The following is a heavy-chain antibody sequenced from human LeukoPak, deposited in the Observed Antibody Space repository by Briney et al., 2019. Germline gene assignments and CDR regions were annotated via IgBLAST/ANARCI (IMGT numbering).Heavy chain of an antibody. J-gene: IGHJ4*02. CDR2: LIPNFGTA. D-gene: IGHD4-17*01. V-gene: IGHV1-69*13. CDR3: ARVRVSGVDFGDYDEVF. Sequence: SVKVSCTASGYTFTSYGISWVRQAPGQGLEWMGGLIPNFGTARGAQKFQGRVTITADESTSTAYMELSSLRSEDTAVYYCARVRVSGVDFGDYDEVFWGQGTLVTVSS. CDR1: GYTFTSYG.